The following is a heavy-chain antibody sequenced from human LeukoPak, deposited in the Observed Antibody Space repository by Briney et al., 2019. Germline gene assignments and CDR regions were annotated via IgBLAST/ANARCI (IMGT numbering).Heavy chain of an antibody. Sequence: SETLSLTCAVYGGSFSGYYWSWIRQPPGKGLEWIGEINHSGSINYNPSLKSRVTISVDTSKNQFSLKLSSVTAADTAVYYCARGPIFGVVIAYYYYGMDVWGQGTTVTVSS. CDR3: ARGPIFGVVIAYYYYGMDV. V-gene: IGHV4-34*01. CDR2: INHSGSI. D-gene: IGHD3-3*01. J-gene: IGHJ6*02. CDR1: GGSFSGYY.